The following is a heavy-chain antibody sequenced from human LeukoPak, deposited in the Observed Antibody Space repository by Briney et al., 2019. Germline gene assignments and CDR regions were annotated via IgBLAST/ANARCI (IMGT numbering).Heavy chain of an antibody. CDR2: IKQDGSEK. J-gene: IGHJ5*02. D-gene: IGHD3-22*01. CDR3: AQECVDSSGYYSVPNYLDP. Sequence: GGSLRLSCAASGFTFSSYWMSWVRQAPGKGLEWVANIKQDGSEKYYVDSVKGRFTISRDNAKNSLYLQMNSLRAEDTAVYYCAQECVDSSGYYSVPNYLDPWGQGTLVTVSS. CDR1: GFTFSSYW. V-gene: IGHV3-7*01.